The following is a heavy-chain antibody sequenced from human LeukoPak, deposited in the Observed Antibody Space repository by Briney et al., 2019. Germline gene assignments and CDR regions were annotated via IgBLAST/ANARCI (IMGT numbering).Heavy chain of an antibody. CDR2: INPSGGST. D-gene: IGHD2-21*02. CDR1: GYPFTSYY. Sequence: ASVKVSCKASGYPFTSYYMHWVRQAPGQGLEWMGLINPSGGSTNYAQKFQGRVTMTRDMSTSTVYMELSSLRSEDTAVYYCARGSFYCGADCYWGQGTPVTVSS. V-gene: IGHV1-46*01. J-gene: IGHJ4*02. CDR3: ARGSFYCGADCY.